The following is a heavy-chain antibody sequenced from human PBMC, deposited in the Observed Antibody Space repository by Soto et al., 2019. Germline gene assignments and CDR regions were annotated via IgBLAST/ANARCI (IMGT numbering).Heavy chain of an antibody. CDR1: GFTFSNAW. J-gene: IGHJ4*02. Sequence: PGGSLRLSCAASGFTFSNAWMNWVRQAPGKGLEWVGRIKSKTDGGTTDYAAPVKGRFTISRDDSKNTLYLQMNSLKTEDTAVYYCTTSIVVVPAAIGVMEWLRLTQVDYWGQGTLVTVSS. D-gene: IGHD2-2*01. CDR3: TTSIVVVPAAIGVMEWLRLTQVDY. V-gene: IGHV3-15*07. CDR2: IKSKTDGGTT.